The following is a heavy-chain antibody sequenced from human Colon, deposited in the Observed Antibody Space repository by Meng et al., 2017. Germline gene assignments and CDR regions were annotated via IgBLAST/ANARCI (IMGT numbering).Heavy chain of an antibody. Sequence: GGSLRLSCAASGFSFSTTWMSWVRQAPGKGLEWVANIKQDGSDKNYVDSVKGRFTMSRDNAKNSLYLQMNSLRAEDTAVYYCVRGGGTGAFWGQGTLGTGAS. CDR2: IKQDGSDK. CDR1: GFSFSTTW. J-gene: IGHJ4*02. V-gene: IGHV3-7*01. CDR3: VRGGGTGAF. D-gene: IGHD2-15*01.